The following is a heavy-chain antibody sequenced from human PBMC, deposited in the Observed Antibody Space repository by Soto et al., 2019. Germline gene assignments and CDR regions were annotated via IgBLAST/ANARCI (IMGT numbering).Heavy chain of an antibody. V-gene: IGHV3-33*01. D-gene: IGHD6-6*01. CDR2: IWYDGSNK. CDR3: ARKYSSSLYFDY. Sequence: GGSLTLSCAASGFTISSYGMHWVRQAPGKGLEWVAVIWYDGSNKYYADSVKRRFTISRDNSKNTLYLQMNSLRAEDTAVYYCARKYSSSLYFDYWGQGTLVTVSS. CDR1: GFTISSYG. J-gene: IGHJ4*02.